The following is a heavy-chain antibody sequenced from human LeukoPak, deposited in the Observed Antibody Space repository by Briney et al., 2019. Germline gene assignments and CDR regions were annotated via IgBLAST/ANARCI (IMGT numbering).Heavy chain of an antibody. J-gene: IGHJ6*02. CDR2: IYYSGST. Sequence: SETLSLTCTVSVGSISSSSYYWGWIRQPPGKGLEWIGSIYYSGSTYYNPSLKSRVTISVDTSKNQFSLKLSSVTAADTAVYYCATPGHYDFWSGYYRGLGNYYYYGMDVWGQGTTVTVSS. V-gene: IGHV4-39*01. CDR1: VGSISSSSYY. CDR3: ATPGHYDFWSGYYRGLGNYYYYGMDV. D-gene: IGHD3-3*01.